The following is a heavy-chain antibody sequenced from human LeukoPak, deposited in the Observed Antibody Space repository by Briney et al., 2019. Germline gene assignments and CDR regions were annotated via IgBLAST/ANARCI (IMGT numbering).Heavy chain of an antibody. Sequence: ASVKVSCKVSGHTLRELCMHWARQAPGKGLEWMGGLDPENGETSYAQKFQGRVTITTDESTSTAYMELSSLRSEDTAVYYCARRYGDSSFFDYWGQGTLVTVSS. J-gene: IGHJ4*02. CDR2: LDPENGET. D-gene: IGHD6-6*01. CDR3: ARRYGDSSFFDY. V-gene: IGHV1-24*01. CDR1: GHTLRELC.